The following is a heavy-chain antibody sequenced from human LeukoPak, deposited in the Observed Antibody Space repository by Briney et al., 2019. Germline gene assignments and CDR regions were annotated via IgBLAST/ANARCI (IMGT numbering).Heavy chain of an antibody. CDR2: INHSGST. D-gene: IGHD1-20*01. J-gene: IGHJ5*02. Sequence: SETLSLTCAVYGGSFSGYYWSWIRQPPGKGLEWIGEINHSGSTNYNPSLKSRVTISVDTSKNQFSLKLSSVTAADTAVYYCATHNWNDAGGWFDPWGQGTLVTVSS. CDR3: ATHNWNDAGGWFDP. V-gene: IGHV4-34*01. CDR1: GGSFSGYY.